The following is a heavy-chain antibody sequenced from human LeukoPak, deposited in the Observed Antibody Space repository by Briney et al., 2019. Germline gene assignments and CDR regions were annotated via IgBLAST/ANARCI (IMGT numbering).Heavy chain of an antibody. Sequence: GGSLRLSCAASGFTFSSYWMSWVRQAPGMGLEWVANIKQDGSEKYYVDSVKGRFTISRDNAKNSLYLQMNGLRAEDTAVYYCARENERWLQCFDYWGQGTLVTVSS. J-gene: IGHJ4*02. CDR2: IKQDGSEK. CDR3: ARENERWLQCFDY. CDR1: GFTFSSYW. D-gene: IGHD5-24*01. V-gene: IGHV3-7*01.